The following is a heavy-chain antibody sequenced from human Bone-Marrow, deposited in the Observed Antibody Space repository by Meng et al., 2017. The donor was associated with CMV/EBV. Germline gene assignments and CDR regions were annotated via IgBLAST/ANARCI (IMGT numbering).Heavy chain of an antibody. CDR3: ARVSAGGSYYFDY. J-gene: IGHJ4*02. CDR2: INHSGST. V-gene: IGHV4-34*01. CDR1: GGSFSGYY. Sequence: GSLRLSCAVYGGSFSGYYWSWIRQPPGKGLEWIGEINHSGSTNYNPSLKSRVTISVDTSKNQFSLKLSSVTAADTAVYYCARVSAGGSYYFDYWGQG. D-gene: IGHD1-26*01.